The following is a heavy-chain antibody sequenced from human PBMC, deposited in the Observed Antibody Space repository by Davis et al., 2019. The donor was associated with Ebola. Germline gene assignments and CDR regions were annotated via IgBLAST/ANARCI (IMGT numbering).Heavy chain of an antibody. CDR2: ISYDGSNK. CDR3: AKGGSGWPSDYSYGMGV. V-gene: IGHV3-30*04. D-gene: IGHD6-19*01. CDR1: GFTFSSYA. Sequence: GGSLRLSCAASGFTFSSYAMHWVRQAPGKGLEWVAVISYDGSNKYYADSVKGRFTISRDNSKHTLYLQMNSLRVEDTAVYYCAKGGSGWPSDYSYGMGVWGKGTTVTVSS. J-gene: IGHJ6*04.